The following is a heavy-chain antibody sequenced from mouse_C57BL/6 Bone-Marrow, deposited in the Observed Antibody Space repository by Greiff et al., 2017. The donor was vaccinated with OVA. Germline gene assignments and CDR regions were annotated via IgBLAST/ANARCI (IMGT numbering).Heavy chain of an antibody. CDR3: ARCDYDGDY. V-gene: IGHV1-82*01. Sequence: QVQLKQSGPELVKPGASVKISCKASGYAFSSSWMNWVKQRPGKGLEWIGRIYPGDGDTNYNGKFKGKATLTADKSSSTAYMQLSRLTSEDSAVYFCARCDYDGDYWGQGTTLTVSS. D-gene: IGHD2-4*01. J-gene: IGHJ2*01. CDR2: IYPGDGDT. CDR1: GYAFSSSW.